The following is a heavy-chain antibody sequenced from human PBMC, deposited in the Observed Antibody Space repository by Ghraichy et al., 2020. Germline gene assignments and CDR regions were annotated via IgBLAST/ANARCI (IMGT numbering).Heavy chain of an antibody. Sequence: SVKVSCKASGGTFSSYAISWVRQAPGQGLEWMGGIIPIFGTANYAQKFQGRVTITADESTSTAYMELSSLRSEDTAVYYCARRGNYGSGSSTHFYYYYGMDVWGQGTTVTVSS. CDR2: IIPIFGTA. CDR1: GGTFSSYA. V-gene: IGHV1-69*13. D-gene: IGHD3-10*01. CDR3: ARRGNYGSGSSTHFYYYYGMDV. J-gene: IGHJ6*02.